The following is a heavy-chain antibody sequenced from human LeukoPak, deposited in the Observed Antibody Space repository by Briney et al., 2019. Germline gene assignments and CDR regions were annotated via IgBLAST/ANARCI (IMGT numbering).Heavy chain of an antibody. Sequence: SETLSLTCAVYGGSFSGFYWSWIRQPPGKGLEWIGEINHGGSTNYNPSLKSRVTISVDTSKNQFSLKLHSVTAADTAVYYCARDHSEYYYGSGLDYWGQGTLVTVSS. V-gene: IGHV4-34*01. D-gene: IGHD3-10*01. J-gene: IGHJ4*02. CDR3: ARDHSEYYYGSGLDY. CDR1: GGSFSGFY. CDR2: INHGGST.